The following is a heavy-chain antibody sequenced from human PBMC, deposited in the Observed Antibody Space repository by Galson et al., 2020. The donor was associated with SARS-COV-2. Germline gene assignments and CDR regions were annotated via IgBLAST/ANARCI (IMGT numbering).Heavy chain of an antibody. CDR2: INPYSGDT. CDR1: GFTFTDYY. CDR3: ASGDYGVS. J-gene: IGHJ1*01. D-gene: IGHD4-17*01. V-gene: IGHV1-2*02. Sequence: ASVKVSCKASGFTFTDYYMNWVRQAPGQGLEWVGWINPYSGDTDQAQNFQGRVTMTSDTTINTAYMELSSLRSDDTAIYYYASGDYGVSWGQGTLITVSS.